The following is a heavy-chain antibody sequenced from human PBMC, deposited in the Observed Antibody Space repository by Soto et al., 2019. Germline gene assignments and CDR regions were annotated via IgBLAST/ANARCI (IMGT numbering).Heavy chain of an antibody. V-gene: IGHV3-33*01. J-gene: IGHJ4*02. D-gene: IGHD2-2*01. Sequence: QVQLVESGGGVVQPGRSLRLSCAASGFTFSSYGMHWVRQAPGKGLEWVAVIWYDGSNKYYADSVKGRFTISRDNSKNTLYLQMNSLRAEDTAVYYCVRDPVPAANGGGYWGQGTLVTVSS. CDR1: GFTFSSYG. CDR3: VRDPVPAANGGGY. CDR2: IWYDGSNK.